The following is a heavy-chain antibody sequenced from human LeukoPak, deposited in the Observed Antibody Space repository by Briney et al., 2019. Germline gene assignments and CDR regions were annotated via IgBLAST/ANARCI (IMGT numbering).Heavy chain of an antibody. CDR2: IIPIFGTA. CDR1: GGTFISYA. Sequence: SVKVSCKASGGTFISYAIGWVRQAPGQGLEWMGGIIPIFGTANYAQKFQGRVTITADESTSTAYMELSSLRSEDTAVYYCASTYYYGSGSYSFFRYWGQGTLVTVSS. CDR3: ASTYYYGSGSYSFFRY. J-gene: IGHJ4*02. V-gene: IGHV1-69*19. D-gene: IGHD3-10*01.